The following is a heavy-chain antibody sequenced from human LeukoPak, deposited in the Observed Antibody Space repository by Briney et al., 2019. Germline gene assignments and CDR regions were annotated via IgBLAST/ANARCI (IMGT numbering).Heavy chain of an antibody. D-gene: IGHD2-15*01. J-gene: IGHJ4*02. V-gene: IGHV3-30-3*01. Sequence: PGRSLRLSCAASGFTFSSYAMHWVRQAPGKGLEWVAVISYDGSNKYYADSVKGRFTISRDNSKNTLYLQMNSLRAEDTAVYYCARGAVGGHCSGGSCYFFDNWGQGTLVAVSS. CDR3: ARGAVGGHCSGGSCYFFDN. CDR1: GFTFSSYA. CDR2: ISYDGSNK.